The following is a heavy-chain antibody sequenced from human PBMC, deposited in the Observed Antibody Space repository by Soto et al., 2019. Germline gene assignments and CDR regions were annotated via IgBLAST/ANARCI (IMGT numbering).Heavy chain of an antibody. Sequence: ASVKVSCKASGYTFTSYDINWVRQATGQGLEWMGWMNPNSGNTGYAQKFQGRVTMTRNTSISTAYMELSSLRSEDTAVYYCARGRIRVRGVIALGPYYDYYGMDVWGQGTTVTVSS. V-gene: IGHV1-8*01. D-gene: IGHD3-10*01. CDR1: GYTFTSYD. CDR2: MNPNSGNT. J-gene: IGHJ6*02. CDR3: ARGRIRVRGVIALGPYYDYYGMDV.